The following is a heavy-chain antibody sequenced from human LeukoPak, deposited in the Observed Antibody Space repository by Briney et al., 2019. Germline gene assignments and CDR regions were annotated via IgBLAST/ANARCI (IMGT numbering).Heavy chain of an antibody. D-gene: IGHD2-15*01. CDR2: INPNSGGT. CDR3: ARANYCSGGSCYFSPMFAFDI. J-gene: IGHJ3*02. Sequence: ASVKVSCKASGYTFTGYYMHWVQQAPGQGLEWMGWINPNSGGTNYAQKFQGRVTMTRDTSISTAYMELSRLRSDDTAVYYCARANYCSGGSCYFSPMFAFDIWGQGTMVTVSS. CDR1: GYTFTGYY. V-gene: IGHV1-2*02.